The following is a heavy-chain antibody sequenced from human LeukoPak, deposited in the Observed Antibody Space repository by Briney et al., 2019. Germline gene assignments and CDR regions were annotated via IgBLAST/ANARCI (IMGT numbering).Heavy chain of an antibody. CDR2: IIQSGST. CDR3: ARRGNSYRGPNWFDP. Sequence: SETLSLTCDVYGGSFSDYCWSWIRQPPGKGLEWIGEIIQSGSTNYNPSLKSRLTTSLDTSKNQFSLKLSSVTAADTAVYYCARRGNSYRGPNWFDPWGQGTLVTVSS. D-gene: IGHD3-16*02. V-gene: IGHV4-34*12. J-gene: IGHJ5*02. CDR1: GGSFSDYC.